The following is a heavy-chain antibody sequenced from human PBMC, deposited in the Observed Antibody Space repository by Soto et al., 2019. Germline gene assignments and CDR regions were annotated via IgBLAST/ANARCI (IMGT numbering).Heavy chain of an antibody. CDR3: ARGGRAYYYYGMDV. V-gene: IGHV1-69*02. CDR1: GGTFSSYT. Sequence: QVQLVQSGAEVKKPGSSVKVSCKASGGTFSSYTISWVRQAPGQGLEWMGRIIPILGIANYAQKFQGRVTGTASKSTSAASMELSSLRSEDTAVYYCARGGRAYYYYGMDVWGQGTTVTVSS. J-gene: IGHJ6*02. CDR2: IIPILGIA. D-gene: IGHD3-16*01.